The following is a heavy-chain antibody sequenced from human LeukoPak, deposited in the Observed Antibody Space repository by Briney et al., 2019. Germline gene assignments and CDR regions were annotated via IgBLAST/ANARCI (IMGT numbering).Heavy chain of an antibody. Sequence: GASVKVSCKASGYTFTSYGISWVRQAPGQGLEWMGWISGYNGNTNYAQKLQGRVTMTTDTSTSTAHMELRSLRSDDTAVYYCATHSSGYCYVNPLWQHWGQGTLVTVSS. V-gene: IGHV1-18*01. D-gene: IGHD3-22*01. CDR1: GYTFTSYG. CDR2: ISGYNGNT. J-gene: IGHJ1*01. CDR3: ATHSSGYCYVNPLWQH.